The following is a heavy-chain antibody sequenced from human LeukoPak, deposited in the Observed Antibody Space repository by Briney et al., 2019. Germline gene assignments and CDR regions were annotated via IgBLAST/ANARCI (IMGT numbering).Heavy chain of an antibody. J-gene: IGHJ6*03. V-gene: IGHV4-4*07. CDR2: IYTSGST. Sequence: KPSETLSLTCTVSGGSISSYYWSWLRQPAGKGLEWIGRIYTSGSTNYNPSLKSRVTMSVDTSKNQFSLKLSSVTAADTAVYYCATDYYGSRPYYDMDVWGKGTTVTISS. CDR3: ATDYYGSRPYYDMDV. CDR1: GGSISSYY. D-gene: IGHD3-10*01.